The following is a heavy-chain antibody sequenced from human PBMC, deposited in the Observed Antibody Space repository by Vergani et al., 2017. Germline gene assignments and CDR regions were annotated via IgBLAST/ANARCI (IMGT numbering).Heavy chain of an antibody. D-gene: IGHD6-13*01. V-gene: IGHV4-59*01. Sequence: QVQLQESGPGLVKPSETLSLTCTVSGGSISSYYWSWIRQPPGKGLEWIGYIYYSGSTNYNPSLKSRVTISVDTSKNQFSLKLSSVTAADTAVYYCAREADGYWGQGTRVTVSS. J-gene: IGHJ4*02. CDR2: IYYSGST. CDR1: GGSISSYY. CDR3: AREADGY.